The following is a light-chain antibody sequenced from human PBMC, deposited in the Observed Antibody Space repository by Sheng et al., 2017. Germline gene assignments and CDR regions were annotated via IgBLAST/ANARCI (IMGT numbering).Light chain of an antibody. J-gene: IGKJ2*03. Sequence: EIVLTQSPATLSLSPGERATLSCRASQSISTYLAWYQQKPGQAPRLLIYNISNRATGIPARFSGSGSGTDFTLIISRLAPEDFAVYYCHQYGSSPPYSFGQGTKLEIK. CDR1: QSISTY. CDR2: NIS. CDR3: HQYGSSPPYS. V-gene: IGKV3-11*01.